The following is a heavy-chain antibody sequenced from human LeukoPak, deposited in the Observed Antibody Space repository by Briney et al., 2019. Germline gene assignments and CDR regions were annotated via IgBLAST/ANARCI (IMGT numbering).Heavy chain of an antibody. CDR2: ISAYNGNT. J-gene: IGHJ5*02. Sequence: GASVXXXXXXXXXTFTSYGXSWVRQAPGQGIEWMGWISAYNGNTNYAQKLQGRVTINTDTSTSTAYMELRSLRSDDTAVYYCARSTMVVINWFDPWGQGTLVTVSS. CDR1: XXTFTSYG. CDR3: ARSTMVVINWFDP. V-gene: IGHV1-18*01. D-gene: IGHD2-21*01.